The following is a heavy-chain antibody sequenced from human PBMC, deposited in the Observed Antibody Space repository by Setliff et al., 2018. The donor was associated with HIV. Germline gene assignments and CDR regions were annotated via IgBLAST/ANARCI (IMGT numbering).Heavy chain of an antibody. CDR3: ATFRRGSGRYYYYRDV. V-gene: IGHV1-24*01. Sequence: GASVKVSCKFSGYSLTDFSIHWVRQAPGKGLEWMGGFDPEDGETIYAQKFQGRVTMTEDTSTDTAYMELSSLRSQDTALYYCATFRRGSGRYYYYRDVWGKGTTVTVSS. J-gene: IGHJ6*03. CDR2: FDPEDGET. CDR1: GYSLTDFS. D-gene: IGHD3-10*01.